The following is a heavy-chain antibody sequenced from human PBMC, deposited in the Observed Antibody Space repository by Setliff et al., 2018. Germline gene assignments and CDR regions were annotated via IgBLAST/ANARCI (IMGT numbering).Heavy chain of an antibody. CDR3: ARDVWGAGTGWFDP. CDR2: IYTGGST. J-gene: IGHJ5*02. D-gene: IGHD1-1*01. Sequence: SETLSLTCIVSGVSVSRHYWSWIRQPPGKTLEWIGYIYTGGSTTYNPSHKSRVTLSLDTSKNHLSLNLTSVTAADTAVYYCARDVWGAGTGWFDPWGLGILVTVS. V-gene: IGHV4-4*08. CDR1: GVSVSRHY.